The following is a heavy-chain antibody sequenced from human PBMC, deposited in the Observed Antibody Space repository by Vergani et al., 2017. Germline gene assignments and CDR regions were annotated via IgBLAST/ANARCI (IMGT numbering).Heavy chain of an antibody. CDR1: GGSISSGSYY. Sequence: QVQLQESGPGLVKPSQTLSLTCTVSGGSISSGSYYWSWIRQPAGKGLEWIGRIYTSGSTNYNPSLKSRVTISVDTSKNQFSLKLSSVTAADTAVYYCARESFVVVVAAFYCYFDLWGRGTLVTVSS. J-gene: IGHJ2*01. CDR2: IYTSGST. D-gene: IGHD2-15*01. CDR3: ARESFVVVVAAFYCYFDL. V-gene: IGHV4-61*02.